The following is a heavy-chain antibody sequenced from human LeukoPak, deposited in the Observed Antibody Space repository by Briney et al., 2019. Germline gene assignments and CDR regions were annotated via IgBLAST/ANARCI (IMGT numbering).Heavy chain of an antibody. Sequence: GGSLRLSCAASGFTFSSYAMSWVRQPPGKGLEWVSAISGSAGTTDYADSVKGRFTISRDNSKNTLYLQINSLRAEDTAVYYCAKWVGAIPGFDYWRQGTLVTVSS. CDR3: AKWVGAIPGFDY. D-gene: IGHD1-26*01. J-gene: IGHJ4*02. CDR2: ISGSAGTT. CDR1: GFTFSSYA. V-gene: IGHV3-23*01.